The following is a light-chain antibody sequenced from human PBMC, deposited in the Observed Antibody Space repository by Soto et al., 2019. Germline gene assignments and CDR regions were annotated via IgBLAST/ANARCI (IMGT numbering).Light chain of an antibody. CDR3: QQRTNWPLT. V-gene: IGKV3-11*01. CDR1: QSIGSY. CDR2: DTS. J-gene: IGKJ4*01. Sequence: EIVLTQSPATLSLSPGDRATLSCRASQSIGSYLAWYQQKPGQAPRLLIYDTSKRAPGIPARISGSGSGTDYPLTISSLEPEDFAVYYCQQRTNWPLTFGGGTNVETK.